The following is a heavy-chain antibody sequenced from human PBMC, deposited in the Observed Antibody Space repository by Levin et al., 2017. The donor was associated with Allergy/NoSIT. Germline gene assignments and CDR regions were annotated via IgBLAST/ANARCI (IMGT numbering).Heavy chain of an antibody. D-gene: IGHD2-15*01. CDR1: GFTISSYW. V-gene: IGHV3-74*01. J-gene: IGHJ5*02. Sequence: GGSLRLSCAASGFTISSYWMHWVRQAPGKGPVWVSRINSEWSSISFSFFVPFRFTISRDNAKNTLFLQMNSLRAEDTAVYSCARNREGDCSGGSCLNWFPPWGQGTLVTVSS. CDR2: INSEWSSI. CDR3: ARNREGDCSGGSCLNWFPP.